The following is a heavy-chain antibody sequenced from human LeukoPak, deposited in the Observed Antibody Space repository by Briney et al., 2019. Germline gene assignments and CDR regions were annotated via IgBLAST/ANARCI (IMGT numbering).Heavy chain of an antibody. CDR1: GFTFSSYG. CDR2: ISYDGSNK. V-gene: IGHV3-30*18. Sequence: GGSLRLSCAASGFTFSSYGMHWVRQAPGKGLEWVAVISYDGSNKYYADSVKGRFTISRDNSKNTLYLQMNSLRAEDTAVYYCAKDHGWYSYPLYYFDYWGQGTLVTVSS. D-gene: IGHD5-18*01. J-gene: IGHJ4*02. CDR3: AKDHGWYSYPLYYFDY.